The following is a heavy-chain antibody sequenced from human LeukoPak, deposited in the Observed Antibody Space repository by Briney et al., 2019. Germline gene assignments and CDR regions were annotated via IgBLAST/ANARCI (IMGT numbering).Heavy chain of an antibody. CDR2: ISSSSSTI. V-gene: IGHV3-48*01. J-gene: IGHJ4*02. CDR1: LFTFSSYS. D-gene: IGHD6-19*01. Sequence: GGSLRLSCAHSLFTFSSYSMNWVRQAPGKGLEWASYISSSSSTIYYADSVRGRFTISRDNAKNSLYLQMNSLRAADTAVYYCARDGWRSSVCFDYWGQGTLVTVSS. CDR3: ARDGWRSSVCFDY.